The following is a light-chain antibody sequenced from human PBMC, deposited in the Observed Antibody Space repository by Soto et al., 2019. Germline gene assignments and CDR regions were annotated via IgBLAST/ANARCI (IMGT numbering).Light chain of an antibody. J-gene: IGLJ1*01. CDR3: SSYTAGGTI. CDR2: EVS. Sequence: QSALTQPASVSGSPGQPITISCTGTSSDVGAYNYVSWYQQLPGKAPKLMISEVSNRPSGVSNRFSGSKSGNTASLTISGLQAEDEADYYCSSYTAGGTIFGTGTKVTVL. CDR1: SSDVGAYNY. V-gene: IGLV2-14*01.